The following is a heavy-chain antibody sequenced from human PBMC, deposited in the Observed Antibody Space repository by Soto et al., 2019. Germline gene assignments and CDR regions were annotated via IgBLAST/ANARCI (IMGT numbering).Heavy chain of an antibody. CDR2: ISYHGGNK. J-gene: IGHJ6*01. CDR1: GFSFTNYG. Sequence: PGGSLRLSCAVSGFSFTNYGMHWVRQAPGKGLEWVAVISYHGGNKYYADSVKGRFTISRDSSKNTLDLQMNRLRVEDTAVYYCARGNYASSGYYPAKTYYYYGMDVWGQGTKVTV. D-gene: IGHD3-22*01. V-gene: IGHV3-30*03. CDR3: ARGNYASSGYYPAKTYYYYGMDV.